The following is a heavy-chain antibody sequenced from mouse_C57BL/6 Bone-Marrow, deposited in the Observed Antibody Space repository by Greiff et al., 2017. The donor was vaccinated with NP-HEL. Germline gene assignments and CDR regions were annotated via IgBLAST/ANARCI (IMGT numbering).Heavy chain of an antibody. V-gene: IGHV14-4*01. CDR2: IDPENGDT. CDR1: GFNIKDDY. D-gene: IGHD1-1*02. CDR3: TTGWGFAY. Sequence: EVKLVESGAELVRPGASVKLSCTASGFNIKDDYMHWVKQRPEQGLEWIGWIDPENGDTEYASKFQGKATITADTSSNTAYLQLSSLTSEDTAVYYCTTGWGFAYWGQGTLVTVSA. J-gene: IGHJ3*01.